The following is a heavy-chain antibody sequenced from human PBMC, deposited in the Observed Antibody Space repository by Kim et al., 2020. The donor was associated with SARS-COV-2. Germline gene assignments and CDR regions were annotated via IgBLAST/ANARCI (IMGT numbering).Heavy chain of an antibody. D-gene: IGHD6-13*01. J-gene: IGHJ5*02. V-gene: IGHV3-30*18. CDR1: GFTFSSYG. Sequence: GGSLRLSCAASGFTFSSYGMHWVRQAPGKGLEWVAVISYDGSNKYYADSVKGRFTISRDNSKNTLYLQMNSLRAEDTAVYYCAKDGEQLSSWGQGTLVTVSS. CDR3: AKDGEQLSS. CDR2: ISYDGSNK.